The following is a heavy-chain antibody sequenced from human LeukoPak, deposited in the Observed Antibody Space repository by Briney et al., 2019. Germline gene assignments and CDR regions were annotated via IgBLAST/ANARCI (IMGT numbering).Heavy chain of an antibody. CDR2: IYYSGST. Sequence: SETLSLTCTVSGGSISNYYWSWVRQPPGKGLEWIGYIYYSGSTNYNPSLKSRVTISVDTSKNQFSLKLSSVTAAGTAVYYCARVFSTNYYDNRGWFDPWGQGTLVTVSS. J-gene: IGHJ5*02. D-gene: IGHD3-22*01. CDR3: ARVFSTNYYDNRGWFDP. V-gene: IGHV4-59*01. CDR1: GGSISNYY.